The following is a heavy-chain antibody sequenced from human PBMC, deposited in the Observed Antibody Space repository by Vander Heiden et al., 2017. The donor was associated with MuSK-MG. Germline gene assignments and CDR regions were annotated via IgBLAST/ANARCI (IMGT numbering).Heavy chain of an antibody. V-gene: IGHV1-69*04. CDR1: GCTFSSYA. J-gene: IGHJ5*02. Sequence: VQPVGSGARVKKPGAPVQVSFQASGCTFSSYASSWVRQAPGQGLEWMGRIIPILGIANYAQKFQGRVTITADKSTSTAYMELSSLRSEDTAVYYCARGTPWEIDPWGQGTLVTVSS. CDR3: ARGTPWEIDP. D-gene: IGHD1-26*01. CDR2: IIPILGIA.